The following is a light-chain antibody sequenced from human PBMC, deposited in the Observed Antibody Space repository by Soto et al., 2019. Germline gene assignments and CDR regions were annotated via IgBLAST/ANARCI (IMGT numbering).Light chain of an antibody. CDR3: QQYGILRT. CDR2: RAQ. CDR1: PSASSSC. V-gene: IGKV3-20*01. J-gene: IGKJ1*01. Sequence: ELVSTQSVATLSLSPRAIASLPCRAGPSASSSCLAWYQQEPGQAERLLIYRAQSTATDIRDRFSGSGFGTDFPFAISRLEPEVLAVYYFQQYGILRTCSQGSKVDIK.